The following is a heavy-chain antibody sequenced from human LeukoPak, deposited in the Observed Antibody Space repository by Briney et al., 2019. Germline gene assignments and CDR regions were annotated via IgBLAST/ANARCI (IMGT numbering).Heavy chain of an antibody. J-gene: IGHJ4*02. CDR1: GFTFSSYG. CDR3: AKDWYCSSTSCSDYFDY. CDR2: ISYDGSNK. Sequence: PGGSLRLSCAASGFTFSSYGMHWVRQAPGKGLEGVAVISYDGSNKYYADSVKGRFTISRDNSKNTLYLQMNSLRAEDTAVYYCAKDWYCSSTSCSDYFDYWGQGTLVTVSS. D-gene: IGHD2-2*01. V-gene: IGHV3-30*18.